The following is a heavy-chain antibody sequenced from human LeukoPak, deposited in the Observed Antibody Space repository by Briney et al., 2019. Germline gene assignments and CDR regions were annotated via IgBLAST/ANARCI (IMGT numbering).Heavy chain of an antibody. CDR3: ASGYRSGHHY. V-gene: IGHV3-11*01. CDR1: GFTFSDFY. D-gene: IGHD5-12*01. Sequence: GGSLRLSCVASGFTFSDFYMSWIRQAPGKGLEWISYISSRGDTVYYADSVKGRFTISRHNAKISLYLQMNNLRVDDTAVYFCASGYRSGHHYWGQGTLVTVSS. J-gene: IGHJ4*02. CDR2: ISSRGDTV.